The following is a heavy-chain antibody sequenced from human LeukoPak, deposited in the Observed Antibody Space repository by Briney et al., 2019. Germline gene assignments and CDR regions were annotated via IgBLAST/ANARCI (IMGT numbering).Heavy chain of an antibody. CDR3: AKPNYDILTGYYRAGDY. Sequence: GGSLRLSCAAPGFTFSSYGMSWVRQAPGKGLEWVSAISGSGGSTYYADSVKGRFTISRDNSKNTLYLQMNSLRAEDTAVYYCAKPNYDILTGYYRAGDYWGQGTLVTVSS. CDR1: GFTFSSYG. CDR2: ISGSGGST. V-gene: IGHV3-23*01. J-gene: IGHJ4*02. D-gene: IGHD3-9*01.